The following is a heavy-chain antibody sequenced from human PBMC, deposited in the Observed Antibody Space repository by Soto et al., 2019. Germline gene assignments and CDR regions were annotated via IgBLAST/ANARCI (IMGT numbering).Heavy chain of an antibody. Sequence: PWWSLRLSCSASVFTFSSYSMNWVRQAPGKGLEWVSSISSSSSYIYYADSVKGRFTISRDNAKNSLYLQMNSLRAEDTAVYYCARSDSSSWYRGNMDVWGQGTTVTVFS. J-gene: IGHJ6*02. D-gene: IGHD6-13*01. V-gene: IGHV3-21*01. CDR3: ARSDSSSWYRGNMDV. CDR2: ISSSSSYI. CDR1: VFTFSSYS.